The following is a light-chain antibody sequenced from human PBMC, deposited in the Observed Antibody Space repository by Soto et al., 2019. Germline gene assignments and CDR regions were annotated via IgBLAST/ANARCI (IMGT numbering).Light chain of an antibody. V-gene: IGKV3-20*01. CDR1: QSISSSF. Sequence: EIVLTQSPATLSLSPGERAPLSWRASQSISSSFLAWYQQKPGQAPRLLISGASSRATGIPDRFSGSGSGTDFTLTINRLEPEDFAVYYCQQYHDTGTFGQGTKVDIK. CDR2: GAS. J-gene: IGKJ1*01. CDR3: QQYHDTGT.